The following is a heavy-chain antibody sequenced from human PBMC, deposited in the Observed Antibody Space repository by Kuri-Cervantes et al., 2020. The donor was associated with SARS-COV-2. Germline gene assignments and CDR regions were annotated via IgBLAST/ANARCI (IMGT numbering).Heavy chain of an antibody. CDR3: ARVYGGPLDY. CDR2: ISGSSGST. CDR1: GSSFSDYG. D-gene: IGHD4-23*01. Sequence: GGSLRLSCAASGSSFSDYGMSWVRQAPGKGLDWVSTISGSSGSTYYADSVKGRFTISRDNSKNTLYLHMILLRVEDTAVYYCARVYGGPLDYWGQGTLVTVSS. J-gene: IGHJ4*02. V-gene: IGHV3-23*01.